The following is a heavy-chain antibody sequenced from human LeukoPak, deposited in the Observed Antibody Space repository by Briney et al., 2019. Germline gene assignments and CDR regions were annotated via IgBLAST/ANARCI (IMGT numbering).Heavy chain of an antibody. CDR3: ARQYSSSSPIDY. D-gene: IGHD6-6*01. V-gene: IGHV1-24*01. Sequence: ASVKVSCKVSGYTLTELSMHWVRQAPGKGLEWMGGFDPEDGETIYAQKFQGRVTMTEDTSTDTAYMELSSLRSEDTAVYYCARQYSSSSPIDYWGQGTLVTVSS. CDR1: GYTLTELS. CDR2: FDPEDGET. J-gene: IGHJ4*02.